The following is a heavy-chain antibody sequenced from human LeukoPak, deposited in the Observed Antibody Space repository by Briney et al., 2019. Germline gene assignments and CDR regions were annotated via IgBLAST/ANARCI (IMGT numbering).Heavy chain of an antibody. D-gene: IGHD6-19*01. CDR3: AKGSNSSGWYLSSYYYYGMDV. CDR1: GFTVSSNY. CDR2: ISGSGGST. J-gene: IGHJ6*02. Sequence: GGSLRLSCAASGFTVSSNYMSWVRQAPGKGLEWVSAISGSGGSTYYADSVKGRFTISRDNSKNTLYLQMNSLRAEDTAVYYCAKGSNSSGWYLSSYYYYGMDVWGQGTTVTVSS. V-gene: IGHV3-23*01.